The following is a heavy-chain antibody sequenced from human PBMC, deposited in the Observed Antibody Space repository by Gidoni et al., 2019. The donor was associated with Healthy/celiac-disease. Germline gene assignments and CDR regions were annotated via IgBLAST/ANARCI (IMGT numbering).Heavy chain of an antibody. CDR2: IIPILGIA. J-gene: IGHJ4*02. V-gene: IGHV1-69*04. CDR3: AAGSSWYEAYFDY. Sequence: QVQLVQSGAEVKKPGSSVKVSCKASGGTFSSYAISWVRQAPGQGLEWMGRIIPILGIANYAQKFQGRVTITADKSTSTAYMELSSLRSEDTAVYYCAAGSSWYEAYFDYWGQGTLVTVSS. D-gene: IGHD6-13*01. CDR1: GGTFSSYA.